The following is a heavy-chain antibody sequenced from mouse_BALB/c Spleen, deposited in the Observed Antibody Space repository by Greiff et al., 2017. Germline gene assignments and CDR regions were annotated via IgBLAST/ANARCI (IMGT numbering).Heavy chain of an antibody. CDR1: GFTFSSYA. Sequence: EVMLVESGGGLVKPGGSLKLSCAASGFTFSSYAMSWVRQTPEKRLEWVASISSGGSTYYPDSVKGRFTISRDNARNILYLQMSSLRSEDTAMYYCARGVYYGSSCWYFDVWGAGTTVTVSS. V-gene: IGHV5-6-5*01. CDR2: ISSGGST. J-gene: IGHJ1*01. D-gene: IGHD1-1*01. CDR3: ARGVYYGSSCWYFDV.